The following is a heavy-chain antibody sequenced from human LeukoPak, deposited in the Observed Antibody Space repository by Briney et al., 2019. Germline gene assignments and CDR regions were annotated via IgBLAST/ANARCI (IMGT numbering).Heavy chain of an antibody. CDR1: GFTFSDYY. V-gene: IGHV3-11*04. Sequence: GGSLRLSCAASGFTFSDYYMSWIRQAPGKGLEWVSYISSSGSSIFYADGRFTISRDNAKNSLYLQMNSLRAEDTAVYYCARSHAFDIWGQGTMVIVSS. CDR2: ISSSGSSI. J-gene: IGHJ3*02. CDR3: ARSHAFDI.